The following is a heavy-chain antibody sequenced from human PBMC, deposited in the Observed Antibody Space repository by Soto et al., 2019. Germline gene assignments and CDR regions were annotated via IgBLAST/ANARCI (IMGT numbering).Heavy chain of an antibody. CDR2: IFHSGST. CDR1: GGSISSSNW. CDR3: AGTPGGGYTGYYFDY. J-gene: IGHJ4*02. V-gene: IGHV4-4*02. D-gene: IGHD5-18*01. Sequence: QMQLQESGPGLVKPSGTLSLTCAVPGGSISSSNWWSWVRQPPGKGLVWIGEIFHSGSTNYNPSLKSRVTIAVDKSKNQFSLNLSSVTPADTAVYSCAGTPGGGYTGYYFDYWGQRTLVTVSS.